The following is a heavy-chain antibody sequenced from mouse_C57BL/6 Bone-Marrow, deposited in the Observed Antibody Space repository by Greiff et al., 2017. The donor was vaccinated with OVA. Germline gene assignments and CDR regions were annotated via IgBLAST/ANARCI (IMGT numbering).Heavy chain of an antibody. D-gene: IGHD1-1*01. CDR1: GYTFTSYW. CDR3: AIDLVAMYSDD. CDR2: IHPSDGDT. J-gene: IGHJ4*01. V-gene: IGHV1-74*01. Sequence: VQLQQPGAELVKPGASVKVSCKASGYTFTSYWMHWVKQRPGQGLEWIGRIHPSDGDTNYNQKFKGKATLTVDKSSSTAYMQLSSLTSEDSAVYFCAIDLVAMYSDDWGQGASVTVSS.